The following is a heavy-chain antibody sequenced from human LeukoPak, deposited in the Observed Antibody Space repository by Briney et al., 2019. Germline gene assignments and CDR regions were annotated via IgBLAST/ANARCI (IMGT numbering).Heavy chain of an antibody. D-gene: IGHD6-19*01. CDR1: GFTFSSSW. J-gene: IGHJ1*01. V-gene: IGHV3-74*01. Sequence: GGSLRLSCAASGFTFSSSWMHWVRQAPGKGLVWVSSISPDGTTTWYADSVKGRSTISRDNAKSTVYLQMNTLRAEDTAMYYCITVAGGGQGTLVTVPS. CDR3: ITVAG. CDR2: ISPDGTTT.